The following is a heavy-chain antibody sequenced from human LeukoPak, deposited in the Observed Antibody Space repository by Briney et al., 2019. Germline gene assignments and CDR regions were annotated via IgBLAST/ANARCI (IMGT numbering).Heavy chain of an antibody. V-gene: IGHV3-23*01. Sequence: GGSLRLSCAASGFTFSSYAMSWVRQAPGKGLEWVSAISSSGGSTYYADSVKGRFTISRDNAKNSLYLQMNSLRAGDTAVYYCARDGSLGIAAAGSLNWFDPWGQGTLVTVSS. CDR1: GFTFSSYA. D-gene: IGHD6-13*01. J-gene: IGHJ5*02. CDR2: ISSSGGST. CDR3: ARDGSLGIAAAGSLNWFDP.